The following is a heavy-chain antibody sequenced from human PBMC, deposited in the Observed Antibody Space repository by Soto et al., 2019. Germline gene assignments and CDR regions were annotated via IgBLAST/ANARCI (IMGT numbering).Heavy chain of an antibody. CDR1: GFTFTSSA. V-gene: IGHV1-58*01. D-gene: IGHD4-17*01. Sequence: ASVKVSCKASGFTFTSSAVQWVRQARGQRLEWKGWIVVGSGKTNYAQKFQERVNITRDMSTSTAYMELSSLRSEDTAVYYCAADDYGGNDDYYYYGMDVWGQGTTVTVSS. CDR2: IVVGSGKT. CDR3: AADDYGGNDDYYYYGMDV. J-gene: IGHJ6*02.